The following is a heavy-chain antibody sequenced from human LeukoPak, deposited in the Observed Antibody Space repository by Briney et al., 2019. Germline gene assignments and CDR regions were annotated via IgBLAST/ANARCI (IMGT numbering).Heavy chain of an antibody. J-gene: IGHJ4*02. V-gene: IGHV3-74*03. CDR2: IKSDGSST. CDR1: GFTFSSYA. CDR3: ARTYYDILTGYNPYFDY. D-gene: IGHD3-9*01. Sequence: PGGSLRLSCAASGFTFSSYAMSWVRQAPGKGLVWVSRIKSDGSSTTYADSVKGRFTISRDNAKNLLYLQMNSLRAEDTAVYYCARTYYDILTGYNPYFDYWGQGILVTVSS.